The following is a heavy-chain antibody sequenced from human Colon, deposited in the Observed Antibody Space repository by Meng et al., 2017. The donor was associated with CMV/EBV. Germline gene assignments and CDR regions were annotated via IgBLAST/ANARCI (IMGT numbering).Heavy chain of an antibody. J-gene: IGHJ4*02. Sequence: SGFIFRSSTMRWFRQAPYQGLEWVSAIHSGGCTTYADALKLRFTLSIDNSKNTVYLQMNNLRAGDTALYFCAHPSTASGTYLPFDHWGQGTLVTVSS. CDR3: AHPSTASGTYLPFDH. CDR2: IHSGGCT. V-gene: IGHV3-23*01. D-gene: IGHD3-10*01. CDR1: GFIFRSST.